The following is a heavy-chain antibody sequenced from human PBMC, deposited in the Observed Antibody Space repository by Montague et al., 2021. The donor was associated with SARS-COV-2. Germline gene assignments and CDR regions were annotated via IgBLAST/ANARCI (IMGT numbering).Heavy chain of an antibody. V-gene: IGHV3-21*01. CDR3: ARGGYSYGADYYYYYGMDV. CDR2: ISSSSSYI. D-gene: IGHD5-18*01. J-gene: IGHJ6*02. Sequence: SLRLSCVASGFTFSSHSMNWVRQAPGKGLEWVSSISSSSSYIYYADSVKGRFTISRDNAKNSLYLQMNSLRAEDTAVYYCARGGYSYGADYYYYYGMDVWGQGTTVTVSS. CDR1: GFTFSSHS.